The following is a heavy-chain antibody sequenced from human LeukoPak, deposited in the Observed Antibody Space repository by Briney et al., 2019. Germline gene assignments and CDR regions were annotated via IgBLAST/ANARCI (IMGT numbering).Heavy chain of an antibody. CDR1: GFTVSSSY. V-gene: IGHV3-66*01. CDR3: AKDFRVWQAALRYFDWLLYWYFDL. CDR2: IYSGGST. Sequence: PGGSLRLSCGASGFTVSSSYMNWVRQAPGKGLEWVSVIYSGGSTYYADSVKGRFTISRDNSKNTLYLQMNSLRAEDTAVYYCAKDFRVWQAALRYFDWLLYWYFDLWGRGTLVTVSS. J-gene: IGHJ2*01. D-gene: IGHD3-9*01.